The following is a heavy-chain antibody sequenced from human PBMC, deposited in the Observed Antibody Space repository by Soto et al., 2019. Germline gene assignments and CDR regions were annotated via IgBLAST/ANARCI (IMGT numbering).Heavy chain of an antibody. D-gene: IGHD4-17*01. J-gene: IGHJ4*02. CDR3: ARASTTVVTPLDY. V-gene: IGHV3-30-3*01. CDR1: GFTFSSYA. Sequence: QVQLVESGGGVVQPGRSLGLSCAASGFTFSSYAMHWVRQAPGKGLEWVAVISYDGSNKYYADSVKGRFTISRDNSKNTLYLQMNSLRAEDTAVYYCARASTTVVTPLDYWGQGTLVTVSS. CDR2: ISYDGSNK.